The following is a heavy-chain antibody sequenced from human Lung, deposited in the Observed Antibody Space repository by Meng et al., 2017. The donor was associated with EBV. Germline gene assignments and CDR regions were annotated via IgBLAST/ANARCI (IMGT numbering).Heavy chain of an antibody. J-gene: IGHJ4*02. V-gene: IGHV1-69*01. D-gene: IGHD4/OR15-4a*01. CDR1: RVTCQTDE. Sequence: KMPGAPVMLAVKYSRVTCQTDECPCVRQAPCQGLEWMGGFIPIFNAPNYAQKFKGRVTITADESTSTAYLELCILTSEDTAVYYCARDLTIWSGSVWGQGTLVTVSS. CDR3: ARDLTIWSGSV. CDR2: FIPIFNAP.